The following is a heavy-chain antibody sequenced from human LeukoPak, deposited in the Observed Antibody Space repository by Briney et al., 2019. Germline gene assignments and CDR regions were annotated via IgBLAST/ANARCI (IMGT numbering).Heavy chain of an antibody. CDR2: ISSNGGST. J-gene: IGHJ6*03. CDR1: GFTFSSYA. V-gene: IGHV3-64*01. D-gene: IGHD4-23*01. Sequence: PGGSLRLSCAASGFTFSSYAMHWVRQAPGKGLEYVSAISSNGGSTYYANSVKGRFTISRDNSKNTLYPQMGSLRAEDMAVYYCARIKIGYGGNSEVGVYMDVWGKGTTVTVSS. CDR3: ARIKIGYGGNSEVGVYMDV.